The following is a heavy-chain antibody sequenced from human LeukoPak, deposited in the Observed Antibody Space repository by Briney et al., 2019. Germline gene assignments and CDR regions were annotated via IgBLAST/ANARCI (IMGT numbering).Heavy chain of an antibody. CDR1: GGTFSSYA. V-gene: IGHV1-69*13. D-gene: IGHD2-15*01. CDR2: NIPIFGTA. CDR3: ARADCSGGSCYSSWFDP. J-gene: IGHJ5*02. Sequence: SVKVSCKASGGTFSSYAISWVRQAPGQGLEWMGGNIPIFGTANYAQKFQGRVTITADESTSTAYMELSSLRSEDTAVYYCARADCSGGSCYSSWFDPWGQGALVTVSS.